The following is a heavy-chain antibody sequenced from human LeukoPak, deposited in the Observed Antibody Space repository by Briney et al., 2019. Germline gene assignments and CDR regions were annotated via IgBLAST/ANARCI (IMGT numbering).Heavy chain of an antibody. J-gene: IGHJ6*02. Sequence: ASVKVSCKASGGTFSSYAISWVRQAPGQGLEWMGRIIPILGMANYAQKFQGRVTITADKSTSTAYMELSSLRSEDTAVYYCARDRTFKELSGMDVRGQGTTVTVSS. CDR1: GGTFSSYA. CDR3: ARDRTFKELSGMDV. V-gene: IGHV1-69*04. D-gene: IGHD1-26*01. CDR2: IIPILGMA.